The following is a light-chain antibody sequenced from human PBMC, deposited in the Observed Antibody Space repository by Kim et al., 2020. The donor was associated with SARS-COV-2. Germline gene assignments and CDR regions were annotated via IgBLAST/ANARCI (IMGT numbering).Light chain of an antibody. V-gene: IGLV3-1*01. Sequence: SYELTQPPSVSVCPGQTASITCSGDKLGDKYACWYQQKPGQSPVLVIYQDSKRPSGIPERFSGSNSGNTATLTISGTQAMDEADYYCQACDSSTVV. CDR3: QACDSSTVV. CDR1: KLGDKY. J-gene: IGLJ2*01. CDR2: QDS.